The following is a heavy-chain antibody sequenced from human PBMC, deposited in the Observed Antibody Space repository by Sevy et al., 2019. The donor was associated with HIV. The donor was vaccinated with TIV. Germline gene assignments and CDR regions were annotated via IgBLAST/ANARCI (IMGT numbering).Heavy chain of an antibody. CDR2: ISGTGNSA. CDR1: GFTFSISA. Sequence: GGSLRLSCAASGFTFSISAMTWVRQAPGKGLEWVSVISGTGNSAYYADSVKGRFTISRDNSKNTLSLQMNSLRAEDTAVYYCAKGGRSYGGAYFDDWGQGTLVTVSS. D-gene: IGHD5-18*01. CDR3: AKGGRSYGGAYFDD. J-gene: IGHJ4*02. V-gene: IGHV3-23*01.